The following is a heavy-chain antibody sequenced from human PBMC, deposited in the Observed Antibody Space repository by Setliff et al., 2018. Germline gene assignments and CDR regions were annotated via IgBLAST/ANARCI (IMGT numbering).Heavy chain of an antibody. D-gene: IGHD1-1*01. CDR3: ARIRGPTGNCQEAFDI. V-gene: IGHV4-59*01. J-gene: IGHJ3*02. Sequence: PSETLSLTCTVSGGSMTSYYWTWIRQPPGEGLEWIGYIFYSGNTEYNPSLKSRVTISVDTSKSQFSRKLTSVTAADTAVYYCARIRGPTGNCQEAFDIWSEGTMVTVSS. CDR2: IFYSGNT. CDR1: GGSMTSYY.